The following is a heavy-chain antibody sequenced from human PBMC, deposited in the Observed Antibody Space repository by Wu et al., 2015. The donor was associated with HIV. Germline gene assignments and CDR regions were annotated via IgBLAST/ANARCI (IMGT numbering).Heavy chain of an antibody. J-gene: IGHJ6*03. D-gene: IGHD1-26*01. CDR1: GYTFTSHG. CDR3: VTKKTINRSLLLTTNMDV. CDR2: ISTYNGDT. Sequence: QVQLVQSGAEVKKPGASVKVSCKASGYTFTSHGISWVRQAPGQGLEWMGWISTYNGDTNYAQNFQGRLTLTTDSSTGTAYMDLRXLRSGDTGPLLXVTKKTINRSLLLTTNMDVWDKRATVTVSS. V-gene: IGHV1-18*04.